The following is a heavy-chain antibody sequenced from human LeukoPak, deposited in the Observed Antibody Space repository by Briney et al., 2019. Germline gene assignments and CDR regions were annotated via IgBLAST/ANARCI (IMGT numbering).Heavy chain of an antibody. CDR2: ISAYNGNT. V-gene: IGHV1-18*01. CDR1: GYTFTIYG. Sequence: ASVTVSYKASGYTFTIYGISWVRPAPGQGRERMGWISAYNGNTNYTQKLQGRGTINTETTKSTDYMEVRSMRSGGTAGCKCGRDSGYEVAFDIWGQGTMVTVSS. J-gene: IGHJ3*02. D-gene: IGHD5-12*01. CDR3: GRDSGYEVAFDI.